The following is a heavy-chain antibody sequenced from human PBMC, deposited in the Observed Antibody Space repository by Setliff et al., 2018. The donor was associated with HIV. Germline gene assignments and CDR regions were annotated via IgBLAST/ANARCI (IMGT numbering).Heavy chain of an antibody. J-gene: IGHJ6*03. Sequence: ASVKVSCKASGYTFTSYGISWVRQAPGQGLEWMGWISAYNGNTNYAQKLQGRVTMTTDTSTTTAYMELRSLRSDDTAVYYCATLAGDYYYSGRGYYFMDVWGKGTTVTVS. CDR2: ISAYNGNT. V-gene: IGHV1-18*01. CDR1: GYTFTSYG. D-gene: IGHD3-10*01. CDR3: ATLAGDYYYSGRGYYFMDV.